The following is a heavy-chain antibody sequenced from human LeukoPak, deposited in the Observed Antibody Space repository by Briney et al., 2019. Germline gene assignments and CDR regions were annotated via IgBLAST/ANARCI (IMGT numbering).Heavy chain of an antibody. D-gene: IGHD4-17*01. CDR2: IFYSGST. J-gene: IGHJ4*02. CDR3: ARQMNTVTADY. V-gene: IGHV4-39*01. Sequence: SETLSLTCTVSGGSISSSSYFWGWIRQPPGKGLEWIGSIFYSGSTYYNPSLNSRVTISIDTSKNQFSLRLSSVTAADTAVYYCARQMNTVTADYWGQGTLVTVSS. CDR1: GGSISSSSYF.